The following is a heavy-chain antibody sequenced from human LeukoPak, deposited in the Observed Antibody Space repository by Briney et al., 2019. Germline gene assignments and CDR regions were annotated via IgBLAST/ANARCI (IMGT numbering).Heavy chain of an antibody. J-gene: IGHJ6*02. CDR1: GGSISSGSYY. D-gene: IGHD3-3*01. CDR3: ARTYYDFWSGYYSASTTNYGMDV. CDR2: IYTSGST. Sequence: SQTLSLTCTVSGGSISSGSYYWSWIRQPAGTGLEWIGRIYTSGSTNYNPSLKGRVTISVDKSKNQFSLKLSSVTAADTAVYYCARTYYDFWSGYYSASTTNYGMDVWGQGTTVTVSS. V-gene: IGHV4-61*02.